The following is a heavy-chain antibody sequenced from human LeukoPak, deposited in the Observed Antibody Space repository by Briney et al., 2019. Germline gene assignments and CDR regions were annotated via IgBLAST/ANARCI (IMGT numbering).Heavy chain of an antibody. CDR2: ICYTGNT. D-gene: IGHD3-16*01. CDR3: ARHAWGLNAFDV. Sequence: SETLSLTCTLSGDSISSSGYCWGWIRQPPGKGLECVGVICYTGNTYYNPSLKSRVIISVDASKSQFSLKLNSVTAADTAVYYCARHAWGLNAFDVWGRGTMVIVSS. V-gene: IGHV4-39*01. J-gene: IGHJ3*01. CDR1: GDSISSSGYC.